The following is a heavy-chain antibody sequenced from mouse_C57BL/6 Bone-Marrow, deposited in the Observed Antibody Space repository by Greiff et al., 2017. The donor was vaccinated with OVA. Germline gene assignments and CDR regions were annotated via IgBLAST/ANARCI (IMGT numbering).Heavy chain of an antibody. Sequence: LQESGAELARPGASVTLSCKASGYTFTSYGISWVKQRTGQGLEWIGELYPRSGNTYYNEKFKGKATLTADKSSSTAYMELRSLTSEDSAVYFCARGGYYYGSSYLFAYWGQGTLVTVSA. J-gene: IGHJ3*01. CDR3: ARGGYYYGSSYLFAY. CDR1: GYTFTSYG. CDR2: LYPRSGNT. D-gene: IGHD1-1*01. V-gene: IGHV1-81*01.